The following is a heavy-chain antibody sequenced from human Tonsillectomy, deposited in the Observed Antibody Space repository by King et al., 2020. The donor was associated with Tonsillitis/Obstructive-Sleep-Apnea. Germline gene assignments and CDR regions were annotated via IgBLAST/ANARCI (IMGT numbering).Heavy chain of an antibody. CDR3: AKDLSASPWFAP. D-gene: IGHD5/OR15-5a*01. J-gene: IGHJ5*02. V-gene: IGHV3-23*04. CDR1: AFAFSTYA. Sequence: VQLVESGGGLVQPGGSLRLSCAASAFAFSTYAMSWVRQAPGKGLQWRSTIDYAQNTIYADSVRGRFTISRDNSKNTLYLQINSLRPEDTAVYYCAKDLSASPWFAPWGQGTLLTVSS. CDR2: IDYAQNT.